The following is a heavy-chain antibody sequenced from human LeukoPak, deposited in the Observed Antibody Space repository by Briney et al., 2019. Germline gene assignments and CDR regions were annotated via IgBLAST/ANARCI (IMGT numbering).Heavy chain of an antibody. Sequence: GGSLRLSCAASGFTFSSYWMHWVRQAPGRGLVWVSRINTDGSSTSYADSVKGRCTISRDNAKNTLYLQMNSLRAEDTAVYYCARVLGELSGSYAKSIRGAFDIWGQGPMVTVSS. V-gene: IGHV3-74*01. CDR1: GFTFSSYW. CDR2: INTDGSST. CDR3: ARVLGELSGSYAKSIRGAFDI. D-gene: IGHD1-26*01. J-gene: IGHJ3*02.